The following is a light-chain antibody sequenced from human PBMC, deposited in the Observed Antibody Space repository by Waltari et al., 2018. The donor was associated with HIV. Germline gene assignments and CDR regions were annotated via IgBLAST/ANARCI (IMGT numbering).Light chain of an antibody. CDR3: QSYDSSFSGAV. Sequence: QSVLTQPPSVSGAPGQRVTVSCTGSSSNLGAGFDVHWYQQIPGTAPKLLLFANKNRPSGVPDRFSGSKSGATASLAITGLQPEDEADYYCQSYDSSFSGAVFGGGTKLTVL. J-gene: IGLJ2*01. V-gene: IGLV1-40*01. CDR1: SSNLGAGFD. CDR2: ANK.